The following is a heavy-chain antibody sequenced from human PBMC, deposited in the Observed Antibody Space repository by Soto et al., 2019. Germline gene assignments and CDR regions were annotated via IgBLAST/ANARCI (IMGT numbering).Heavy chain of an antibody. J-gene: IGHJ6*02. CDR2: INAGNGNT. CDR1: GYTFTSYA. CDR3: ARGAAGIVATIYDGMDV. Sequence: QVQLVQSGAEVKKPGASVKVSCKASGYTFTSYAMHWVRQAPGQRLEWMGWINAGNGNTKYSQKFQGRVTITRDTSASTAYMELSSLRSEDTAVYYCARGAAGIVATIYDGMDVWGQGTTVTVSS. D-gene: IGHD5-12*01. V-gene: IGHV1-3*01.